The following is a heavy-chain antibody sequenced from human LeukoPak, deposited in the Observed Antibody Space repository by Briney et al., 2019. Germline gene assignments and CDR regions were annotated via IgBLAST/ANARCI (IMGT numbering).Heavy chain of an antibody. CDR3: ARGYSSGWYLYYYMDV. V-gene: IGHV4-59*01. J-gene: IGHJ6*03. Sequence: SETLSLTCAVYGGSFSGYYWSWIRQPPGKGLEWIGYIYYSGSTNYNPSLKSRVTISVDTSKNQFSLELSSVTAADTAVYYCARGYSSGWYLYYYMDVWGKGTTVTVSS. CDR1: GGSFSGYY. D-gene: IGHD6-19*01. CDR2: IYYSGST.